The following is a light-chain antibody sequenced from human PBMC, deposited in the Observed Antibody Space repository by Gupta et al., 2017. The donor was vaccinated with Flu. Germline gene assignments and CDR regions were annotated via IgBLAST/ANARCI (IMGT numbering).Light chain of an antibody. Sequence: IQMTLSPSSLSASVGDRVTITCRASQSINIYLNWYQQKPGKAPKLLIYDAATWKSGVPARLSGSGAGAEVTLTISSRQPEDVAAEYCQQNDSSLAWTFGQGTKVEIK. CDR1: QSINIY. CDR2: DAA. V-gene: IGKV1-39*01. J-gene: IGKJ1*01. CDR3: QQNDSSLAWT.